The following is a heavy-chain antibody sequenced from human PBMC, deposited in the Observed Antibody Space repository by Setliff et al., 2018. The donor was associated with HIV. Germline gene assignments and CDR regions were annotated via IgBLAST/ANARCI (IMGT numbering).Heavy chain of an antibody. CDR1: GASISNFY. J-gene: IGHJ5*02. CDR3: ATGGASSIPLGP. D-gene: IGHD2-21*01. V-gene: IGHV4-4*07. CDR2: IYVHGSA. Sequence: SETLSLTCIVTGASISNFYWSWIRQSPGKGLEWIGHIYVHGSALYNPSLKSRVTMSVDTSKNQFSLEMISVTAADTAVYYCATGGASSIPLGPWGQGTLVTVSS.